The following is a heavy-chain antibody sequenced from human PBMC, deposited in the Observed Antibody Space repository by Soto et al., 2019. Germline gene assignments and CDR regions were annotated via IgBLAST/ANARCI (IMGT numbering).Heavy chain of an antibody. CDR1: VFTFTSSA. CDR3: AACPKKDAGRCYRRGVDYYYGMDV. D-gene: IGHD2-15*01. V-gene: IGHV1-58*01. Sequence: KVSCKSSVFTFTSSAVQLVRQARGQRLEWIGCIVVGSGNTNYAQKFQERVTITRDMSTSTAYMELSSLRSEDTAGYYCAACPKKDAGRCYRRGVDYYYGMDVWGQGSTVTDSS. CDR2: IVVGSGNT. J-gene: IGHJ6*02.